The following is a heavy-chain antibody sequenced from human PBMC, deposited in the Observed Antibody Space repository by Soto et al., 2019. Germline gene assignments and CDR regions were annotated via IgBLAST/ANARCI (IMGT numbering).Heavy chain of an antibody. CDR1: GFTFSDFG. V-gene: IGHV3-30*18. CDR2: ISYDGILK. J-gene: IGHJ6*02. D-gene: IGHD3-10*01. Sequence: GGSLRLSCAASGFTFSDFGMHWFRQAPGKGLEWVAIISYDGILKYYADSVKGRFTISRDTSKGAVYLQMNSLTPEDTAVYYCAKDFKVSGGHYGSLNYYYGMDVWGQGXTVTVFS. CDR3: AKDFKVSGGHYGSLNYYYGMDV.